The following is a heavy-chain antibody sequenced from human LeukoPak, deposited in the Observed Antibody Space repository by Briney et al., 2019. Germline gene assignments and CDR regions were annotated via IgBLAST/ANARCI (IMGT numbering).Heavy chain of an antibody. CDR2: INPNSGGT. J-gene: IGHJ3*02. CDR3: ARDWEYCSGGSCYSKDAFDI. CDR1: GYTFTGYY. Sequence: GASVKVSCKASGYTFTGYYMHWVRQAPGQGLEWMGWINPNSGGTNYAQKFQGRVTMTRDTSISTAYMELSRLRSDDTAVYYCARDWEYCSGGSCYSKDAFDIWGQGTMVTVSS. D-gene: IGHD2-15*01. V-gene: IGHV1-2*02.